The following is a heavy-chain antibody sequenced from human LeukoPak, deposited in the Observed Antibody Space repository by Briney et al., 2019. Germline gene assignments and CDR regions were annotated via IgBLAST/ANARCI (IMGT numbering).Heavy chain of an antibody. Sequence: GGSLRLSCAASGFSVSSNYMSWVRQAPGKGLEWVSVIYSGGSTYYADSVKGRFTISRDNSKNTLYLQMNSLRAEDTAVYYCARLKRVLLDYWGQGTLVTVSS. J-gene: IGHJ4*02. CDR2: IYSGGST. CDR1: GFSVSSNY. V-gene: IGHV3-53*01. CDR3: ARLKRVLLDY.